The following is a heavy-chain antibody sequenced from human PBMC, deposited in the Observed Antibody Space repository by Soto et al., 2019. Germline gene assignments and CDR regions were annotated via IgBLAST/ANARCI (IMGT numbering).Heavy chain of an antibody. CDR1: GFTFTSYA. CDR2: IWYDGSNR. CDR3: AREYYDFWSDHYTGNWFDP. J-gene: IGHJ5*02. V-gene: IGHV3-33*01. Sequence: HPGGSLRLSCAASGFTFTSYAMHWVRQAPGKGLEWVAVIWYDGSNRNYADSVKGRFSISRDNSKNTLYLQMNRLRAEDTAVYYCAREYYDFWSDHYTGNWFDPWGQGTLVTVSS. D-gene: IGHD3-3*01.